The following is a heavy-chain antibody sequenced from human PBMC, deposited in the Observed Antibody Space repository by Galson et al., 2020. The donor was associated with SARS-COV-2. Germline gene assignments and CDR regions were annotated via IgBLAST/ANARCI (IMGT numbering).Heavy chain of an antibody. CDR2: IYSGGST. CDR1: GFTVSSNY. D-gene: IGHD3-10*01. CDR3: ARARITMVRGVIIKDDY. Sequence: GGSLRLSCAASGFTVSSNYMSWVRQAPGKGLEWVSVIYSGGSTYYADSVKGRFTISRDNSKNTLYLQMNSLRAEDTAGYYCARARITMVRGVIIKDDYWGQGTLVTVSS. V-gene: IGHV3-53*01. J-gene: IGHJ4*02.